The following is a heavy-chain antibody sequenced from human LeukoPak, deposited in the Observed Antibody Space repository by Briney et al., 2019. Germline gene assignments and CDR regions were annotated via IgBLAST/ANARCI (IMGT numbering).Heavy chain of an antibody. CDR1: GGSISSYY. CDR3: ASSGIAVAGTGPHYFDY. V-gene: IGHV4-59*01. D-gene: IGHD6-19*01. J-gene: IGHJ4*02. Sequence: SETLSLTCTVSGGSISSYYWSWIRQPPGKGLEWIGYIYYSGSTNYNPSLKSRVTISVDTSKNQFSLKLSSVTAADTAVYYCASSGIAVAGTGPHYFDYWGQGTLVTVSS. CDR2: IYYSGST.